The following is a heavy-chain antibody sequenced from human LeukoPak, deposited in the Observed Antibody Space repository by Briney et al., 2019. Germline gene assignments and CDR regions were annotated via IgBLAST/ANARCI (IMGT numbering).Heavy chain of an antibody. CDR2: ISSNGGST. Sequence: GGSLRLSCAASGFTFSSYSMNWVRQAPGKGLEYVSAISSNGGSTYYANSVKGRFTISRDNSKNTLYLQMGSLRAEDMAVYYCARGPSTWIQLWSESDYWGQGTLVTVSS. V-gene: IGHV3-64*01. CDR1: GFTFSSYS. J-gene: IGHJ4*02. CDR3: ARGPSTWIQLWSESDY. D-gene: IGHD5-18*01.